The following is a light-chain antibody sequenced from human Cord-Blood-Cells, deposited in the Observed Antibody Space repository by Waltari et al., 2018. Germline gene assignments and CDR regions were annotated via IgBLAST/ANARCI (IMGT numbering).Light chain of an antibody. CDR2: DVS. Sequence: QSALTQPRSVSGSPGQAVTISCTGTSSDVGGYNYVSWYQQHPEKAPKLMIYDVSKRPSGVPDRFSGSKSGNTASLTISGLQAEDEADYYCCSYAGSYTFVFGIGTKVTVL. J-gene: IGLJ1*01. CDR1: SSDVGGYNY. V-gene: IGLV2-11*01. CDR3: CSYAGSYTFV.